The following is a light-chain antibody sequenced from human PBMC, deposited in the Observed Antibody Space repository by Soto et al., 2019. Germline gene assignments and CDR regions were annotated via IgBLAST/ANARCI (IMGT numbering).Light chain of an antibody. J-gene: IGKJ4*01. CDR1: QTVSDNF. CDR2: GAS. V-gene: IGKV3-20*01. CDR3: QQYATSPLT. Sequence: EIVLTQSPGTLSLSPGEIATLSCRASQTVSDNFLAWYQHKPGQAPRLLMYGASRRATAIPDRFSGSGSGTDFTLTIYGLESEDFAVYYCQQYATSPLTFGGGTEVEIK.